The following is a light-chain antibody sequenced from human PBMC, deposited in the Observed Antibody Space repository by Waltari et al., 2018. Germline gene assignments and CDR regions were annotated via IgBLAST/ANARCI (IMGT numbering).Light chain of an antibody. V-gene: IGKV3-15*01. J-gene: IGKJ4*01. Sequence: ERVMTQSPVALSVPPGGRIPVSCRTSQTVGSNVAWYQKKPGQAPRPVSYDASLRAAGLPARFSGSGSETEFTLTISCLQSEDFATYYCQQYYSFPLTFGGGTKVEIK. CDR3: QQYYSFPLT. CDR2: DAS. CDR1: QTVGSN.